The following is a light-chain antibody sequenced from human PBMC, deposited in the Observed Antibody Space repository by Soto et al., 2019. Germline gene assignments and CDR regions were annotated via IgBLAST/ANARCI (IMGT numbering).Light chain of an antibody. CDR2: DAS. CDR3: HQRSKWPLT. V-gene: IGKV3-11*01. J-gene: IGKJ4*01. CDR1: QSVNSH. Sequence: EVVLTPSPATLSLSPGERATLPCRASQSVNSHLGWYQQQPGQAPRLLIYDASNRATGIPARFSGSGSGTDFTLTISNLEPEDFAVYYCHQRSKWPLTFGGGTKVDIK.